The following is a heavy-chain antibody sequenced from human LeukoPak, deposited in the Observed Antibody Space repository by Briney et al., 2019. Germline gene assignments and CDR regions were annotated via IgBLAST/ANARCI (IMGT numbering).Heavy chain of an antibody. CDR2: INHSGST. Sequence: PSETLSLTCAVYFGSFTGYYWSWIRHPPQKGLEWIGEINHSGSTNYNPSLKSRVTISVDTSKNQFSLKLSSVTAADTAVYYCARRRWLGAFDYWGQGTLVTVSS. D-gene: IGHD6-19*01. V-gene: IGHV4-34*01. CDR1: FGSFTGYY. J-gene: IGHJ4*02. CDR3: ARRRWLGAFDY.